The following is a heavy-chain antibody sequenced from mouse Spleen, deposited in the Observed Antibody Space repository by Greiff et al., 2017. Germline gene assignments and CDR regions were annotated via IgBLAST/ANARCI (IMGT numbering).Heavy chain of an antibody. V-gene: IGHV5-9*04. Sequence: EVKLMESGGGLVKLGGSLKLSCAASGFTFSSYAMSWVRQTPEKRLEWVATISSGGGNTYYPDSVKGRFTISRDNAKNTLYLQMSSLKSEDTAMYYCARQYYGSSYAMDYWGQGTSVTVSS. CDR3: ARQYYGSSYAMDY. J-gene: IGHJ4*01. CDR1: GFTFSSYA. CDR2: ISSGGGNT. D-gene: IGHD1-1*01.